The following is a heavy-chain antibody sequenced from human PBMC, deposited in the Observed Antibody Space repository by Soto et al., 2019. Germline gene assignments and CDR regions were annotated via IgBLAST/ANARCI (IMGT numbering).Heavy chain of an antibody. Sequence: GGSLRLSCAASGLTFSSYGMHWVRQAPGKGLEWVAVIWYDGSNKYYADSVKGRFTISRDNAKNSLYLQMNSLRAEDTAVYYCARVTGTYAFDIWGQGTMVTVSS. J-gene: IGHJ3*02. CDR3: ARVTGTYAFDI. CDR1: GLTFSSYG. V-gene: IGHV3-33*03. D-gene: IGHD1-20*01. CDR2: IWYDGSNK.